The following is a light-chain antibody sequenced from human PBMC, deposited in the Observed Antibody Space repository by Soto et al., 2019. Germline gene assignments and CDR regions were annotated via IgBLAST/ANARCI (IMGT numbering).Light chain of an antibody. CDR2: DVN. V-gene: IGLV2-14*01. CDR3: GSYTSSSTNV. CDR1: SSDIGGYNY. Sequence: CVLTQPASGSGSPGQSIAISCTGTSSDIGGYNYVSWYQQHPGKAPKLMIYDVNNRPSGVSDRFSASKSGNTASLTISGLQAEDEADYYCGSYTSSSTNVFGTGTKVTVL. J-gene: IGLJ1*01.